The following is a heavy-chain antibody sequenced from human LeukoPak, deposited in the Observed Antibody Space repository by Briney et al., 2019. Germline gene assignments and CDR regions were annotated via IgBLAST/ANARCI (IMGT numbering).Heavy chain of an antibody. D-gene: IGHD2-2*02. CDR3: ARHWVGGYCSSTSCYTGLDY. J-gene: IGHJ4*02. CDR2: ISSSGSSI. V-gene: IGHV3-11*04. CDR1: GFTFSDYY. Sequence: GGSLRLSCAASGFTFSDYYMNWIRQAPGKGLEWVSYISSSGSSIYYADSVKGRFTSSRDNAKNSLYLQMNSLRAEDTAVYYCARHWVGGYCSSTSCYTGLDYWGQGTLVTVSS.